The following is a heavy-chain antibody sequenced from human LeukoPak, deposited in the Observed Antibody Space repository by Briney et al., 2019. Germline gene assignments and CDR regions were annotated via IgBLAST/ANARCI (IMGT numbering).Heavy chain of an antibody. J-gene: IGHJ3*02. D-gene: IGHD3-3*01. Sequence: GGSLRLSCAASGFTFDDHGMHWVRQAPGKGLEWVSGISWSSGIIGYADSVKGRFTISRDNAKNSLYPQMDSLRAEDTALYYCAKDTGRPTDAITMEDNAFDIWGQGTMVTVSS. CDR3: AKDTGRPTDAITMEDNAFDI. CDR2: ISWSSGII. V-gene: IGHV3-9*01. CDR1: GFTFDDHG.